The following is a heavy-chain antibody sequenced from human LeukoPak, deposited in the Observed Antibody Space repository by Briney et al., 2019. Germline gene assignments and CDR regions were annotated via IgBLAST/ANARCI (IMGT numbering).Heavy chain of an antibody. CDR3: ARCSGCGWFDP. CDR1: GYTFTSYY. D-gene: IGHD2-15*01. CDR2: INTSGSSK. Sequence: ASLKVSCKAFGYTFTSYYMNWVRQAPGQGLEWMGIINTSGSSKNYAHKFQGRVTMTRDISTSSVYMQMSSLRADDTAVYYGARCSGCGWFDPCGQGRLASVSS. J-gene: IGHJ5*02. V-gene: IGHV1-46*01.